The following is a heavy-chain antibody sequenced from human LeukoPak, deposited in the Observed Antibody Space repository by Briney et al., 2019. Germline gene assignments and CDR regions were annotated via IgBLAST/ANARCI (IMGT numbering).Heavy chain of an antibody. Sequence: SVKVSCKASGGTFSSYAISWVRQAPGQGLEWMGGIIPIFGTANYAQKFQGRVTITADKSTSTAYMELSSLRSEDTAVYYCATSYSSGWRDAFDIWGQGTMVTVSS. CDR2: IIPIFGTA. CDR3: ATSYSSGWRDAFDI. V-gene: IGHV1-69*06. CDR1: GGTFSSYA. J-gene: IGHJ3*02. D-gene: IGHD6-19*01.